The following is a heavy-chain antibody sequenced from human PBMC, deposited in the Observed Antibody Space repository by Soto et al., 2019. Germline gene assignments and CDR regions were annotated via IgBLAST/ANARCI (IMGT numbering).Heavy chain of an antibody. Sequence: QVQLVQSGAEVKQPGASVRVSCKASGNTHTIYFIHWLRQAPGQGLEWMGWINSVSGGTNYAPRFRGRVSMTRDTSSATAFMYLSGLRSDDAAVYYCARGGSYYAHWGQGTLVTVSS. V-gene: IGHV1-2*02. CDR2: INSVSGGT. J-gene: IGHJ4*02. D-gene: IGHD3-16*01. CDR1: GNTHTIYF. CDR3: ARGGSYYAH.